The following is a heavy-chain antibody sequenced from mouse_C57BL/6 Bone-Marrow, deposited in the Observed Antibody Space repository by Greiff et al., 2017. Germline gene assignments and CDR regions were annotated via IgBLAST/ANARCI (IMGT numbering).Heavy chain of an antibody. V-gene: IGHV1-81*01. D-gene: IGHD2-3*01. CDR3: ARGGWLHLGFAY. CDR2: IYPRSGIT. CDR1: GYTFTSYG. Sequence: VQLQQSGAELARPGASVQLSCKASGYTFTSYGLSWVKQRTGQGLEWIGEIYPRSGITYYNEKFKGKATLTADKSSRPAYRELRSLTSEDSAVYFGARGGWLHLGFAYWGQGTLVTVSA. J-gene: IGHJ3*01.